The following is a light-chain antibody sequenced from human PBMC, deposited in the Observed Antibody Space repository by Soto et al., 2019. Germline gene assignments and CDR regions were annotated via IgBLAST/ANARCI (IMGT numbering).Light chain of an antibody. CDR2: DAS. J-gene: IGKJ1*01. CDR1: QGIGTY. Sequence: DIHLTQSPSSLSASVGDRVTISRRATQGIGTYLTWYQQKPGRAPNLLIYDASTLQTGAPSRFSGRASATDFTLTISSLQSEDFAVYYCQQYNNWPWTFGQGTKVDIK. V-gene: IGKV1-9*01. CDR3: QQYNNWPWT.